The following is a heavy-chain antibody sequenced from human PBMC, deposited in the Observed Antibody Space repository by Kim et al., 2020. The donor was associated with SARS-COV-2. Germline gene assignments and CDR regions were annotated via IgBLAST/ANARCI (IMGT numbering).Heavy chain of an antibody. V-gene: IGHV4-34*01. Sequence: SETLSLTCAVYGGSFSGYYWSWIRQPPGKGLEWIGEINHSGSTKYNPSLKSRVTISVDTSKNQFSLKLSSVTAAETAVYYCARRRYSYGFGDYWGQGTLVTVSS. CDR1: GGSFSGYY. CDR2: INHSGST. CDR3: ARRRYSYGFGDY. J-gene: IGHJ4*02. D-gene: IGHD5-18*01.